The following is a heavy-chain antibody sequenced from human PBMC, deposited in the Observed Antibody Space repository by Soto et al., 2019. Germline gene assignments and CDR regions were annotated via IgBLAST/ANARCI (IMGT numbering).Heavy chain of an antibody. J-gene: IGHJ6*02. CDR1: GFTFSSFG. D-gene: IGHD1-1*01. Sequence: GGSVRLSCAASGFTFSSFGMHWVRQAPGKGLEWVAVISFDGSNKYYADSVKGRFTISRDNSKNTLSLQMSSLKAEDTAVYYCAKDTSKYSNNWPAYYGLDVWGQGTTVTVSS. CDR3: AKDTSKYSNNWPAYYGLDV. V-gene: IGHV3-30*18. CDR2: ISFDGSNK.